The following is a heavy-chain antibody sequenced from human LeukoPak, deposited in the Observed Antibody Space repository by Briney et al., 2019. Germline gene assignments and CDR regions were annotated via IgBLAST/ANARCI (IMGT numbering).Heavy chain of an antibody. CDR1: GFTFSSYG. CDR2: IWYDGSNK. D-gene: IGHD5-18*01. V-gene: IGHV3-33*01. Sequence: GSLRLSCAASGFTFSSYGMHWVRQAPGKGLEWVAVIWYDGSNKYYADSVKGRFTISRDNSKNTLYLQMNSLRAEDTAVYYCARDGIQLWSFDYWGQGTLVTVSS. J-gene: IGHJ4*02. CDR3: ARDGIQLWSFDY.